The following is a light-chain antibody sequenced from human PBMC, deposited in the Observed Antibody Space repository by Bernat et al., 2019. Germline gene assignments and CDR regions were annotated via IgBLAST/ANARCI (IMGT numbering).Light chain of an antibody. CDR2: ETS. V-gene: IGKV3-11*01. CDR3: QQRGSWPLT. CDR1: QTVGGA. J-gene: IGKJ4*01. Sequence: EIILTQSPVTLSLSPGEGATLSCRASQTVGGALAWYQQKPGQAPRLLIYETSKSATDIPARFSGSGSGTDFTLTISSLAPEDFGVYYCQQRGSWPLTFGGGTKVEIK.